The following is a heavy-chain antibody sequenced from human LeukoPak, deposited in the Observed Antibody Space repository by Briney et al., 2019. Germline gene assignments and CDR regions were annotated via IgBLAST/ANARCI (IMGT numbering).Heavy chain of an antibody. CDR1: GYSISSGYY. V-gene: IGHV4-38-2*02. CDR3: AIGSSGYPVGY. D-gene: IGHD3-22*01. J-gene: IGHJ4*02. CDR2: IYHSGST. Sequence: SETLSLTCTVSGYSISSGYYWGWIRQPPGKGLEWIGSIYHSGSTYYNPSLKSRVTISVDTSKNQFSLKLSSVTAADTAVYYCAIGSSGYPVGYWGQGTLVTVSS.